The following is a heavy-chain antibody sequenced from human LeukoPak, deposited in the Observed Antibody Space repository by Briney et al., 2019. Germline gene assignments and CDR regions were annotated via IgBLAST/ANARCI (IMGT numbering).Heavy chain of an antibody. J-gene: IGHJ4*02. Sequence: GGSLRLSCAASGFTFSSDRMNWVRQAPGKGLEWVSSISSSSSYIYYADSVKGRFTISRDNAKNSLYLQMNSLRAEDTAVYYCARDGLSGDILTGYPYYWGQGTLVTVSS. CDR2: ISSSSSYI. V-gene: IGHV3-21*01. CDR1: GFTFSSDR. CDR3: ARDGLSGDILTGYPYY. D-gene: IGHD3-9*01.